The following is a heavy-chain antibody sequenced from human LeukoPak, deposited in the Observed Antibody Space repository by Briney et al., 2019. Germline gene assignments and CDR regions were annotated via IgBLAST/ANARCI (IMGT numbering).Heavy chain of an antibody. V-gene: IGHV1-8*01. CDR2: MNPNSGNT. CDR1: GYTFTSYD. J-gene: IGHJ4*02. CDR3: AGRSQYSSGFKD. Sequence: ASVKVSCKASGYTFTSYDINWVRQATGQGLEWMGWMNPNSGNTGYAQKFQGRVTMTRNTYISTAYMELSSLRSEDTAVYYCAGRSQYSSGFKDWGQGTLVTVYS. D-gene: IGHD6-19*01.